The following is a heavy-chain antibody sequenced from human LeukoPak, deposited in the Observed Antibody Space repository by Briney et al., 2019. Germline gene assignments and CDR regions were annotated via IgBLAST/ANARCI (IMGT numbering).Heavy chain of an antibody. J-gene: IGHJ4*02. Sequence: PSETLSLTCTVSGGSISSGGYYWSWIRQPAGKGLEWIGHIYTSGSTNYNPSLKSRVTISVDTSKNQFSLKLSPVTAADTAVYYCARTPGIAALYYFDYWGQGTLVTVSS. CDR2: IYTSGST. V-gene: IGHV4-61*09. D-gene: IGHD6-13*01. CDR1: GGSISSGGYY. CDR3: ARTPGIAALYYFDY.